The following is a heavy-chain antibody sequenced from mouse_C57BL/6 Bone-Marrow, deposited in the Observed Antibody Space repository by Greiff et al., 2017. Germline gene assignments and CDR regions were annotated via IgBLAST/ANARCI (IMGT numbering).Heavy chain of an antibody. CDR2: ILPSIDRT. Sequence: QVQLQQSGSELRSPGSSVKLSCKDFDSEVFPIAYMSWVRQKPGHGFEWIGGILPSIDRTIYGEKFEDKATLDADTLSNTAYLELNSLTSEDSAIYYCARLWYYGGAYWGQGTLVTVSA. CDR3: ARLWYYGGAY. CDR1: DSEVFPIAY. V-gene: IGHV15-2*01. J-gene: IGHJ3*01. D-gene: IGHD1-1*01.